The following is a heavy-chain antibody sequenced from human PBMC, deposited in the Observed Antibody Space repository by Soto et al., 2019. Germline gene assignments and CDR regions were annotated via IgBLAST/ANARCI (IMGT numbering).Heavy chain of an antibody. CDR3: ARGQLRFLEWSGDGMDV. V-gene: IGHV1-69*13. CDR1: GGTFSSYA. D-gene: IGHD3-3*01. Sequence: VASVKVSCKASGGTFSSYAISWVRQAPGQGLEWMGGIIPIFGTANYAQKFQGRVTITADESTSTAYMELSSLRSEDTAVYYCARGQLRFLEWSGDGMDVWGQGTTVTVSS. CDR2: IIPIFGTA. J-gene: IGHJ6*02.